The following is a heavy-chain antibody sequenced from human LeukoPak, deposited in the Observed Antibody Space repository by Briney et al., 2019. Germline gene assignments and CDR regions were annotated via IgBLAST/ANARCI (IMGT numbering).Heavy chain of an antibody. CDR3: ARIVGAGIPGYSSGWYEANYYYMDV. CDR2: ISSSSSYI. CDR1: GFTFSSYS. D-gene: IGHD6-19*01. Sequence: GGSLRLSCTASGFTFSSYSMNWARQAPGKGLEGVSSISSSSSYIYYADSVKGRFTISRDNAKNSLYLQMNSLRAEDTAVYYCARIVGAGIPGYSSGWYEANYYYMDVWGKGTTVTVSS. J-gene: IGHJ6*03. V-gene: IGHV3-21*01.